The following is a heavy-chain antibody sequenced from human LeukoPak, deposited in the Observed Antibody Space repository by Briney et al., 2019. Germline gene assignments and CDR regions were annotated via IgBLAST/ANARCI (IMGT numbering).Heavy chain of an antibody. CDR3: ARDRSPAIFDY. J-gene: IGHJ4*02. CDR1: GFPFSSFS. D-gene: IGHD2-21*02. Sequence: GGSLKPSLVALGFPFSSFSRNGVRQAPGKGRGGVSSFSISYSTIYYADSVKGRFTIRRDNAKNSMNLQMNSLRAEDTAVYYCARDRSPAIFDYWGQGTLVPVSS. CDR2: FSISYSTI. V-gene: IGHV3-48*01.